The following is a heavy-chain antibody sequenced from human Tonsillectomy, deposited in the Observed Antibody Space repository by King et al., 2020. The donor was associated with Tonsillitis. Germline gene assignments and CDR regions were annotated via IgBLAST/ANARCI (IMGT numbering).Heavy chain of an antibody. CDR3: ARERRFGESIGHSFDP. J-gene: IGHJ5*02. Sequence: VQLVESGAEVKKPGESLKISCKASGYTFINYWIGWVRQMPGKGLEWMGIIYPADSDIIYSPSFQGQVTISADKSISTASLHWLSLKASDTAMYYCARERRFGESIGHSFDPWGQGTLVTVSS. V-gene: IGHV5-51*01. CDR1: GYTFINYW. D-gene: IGHD3-10*01. CDR2: IYPADSDI.